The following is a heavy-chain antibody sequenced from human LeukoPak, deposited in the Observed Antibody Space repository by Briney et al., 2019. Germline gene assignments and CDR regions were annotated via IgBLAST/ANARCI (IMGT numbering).Heavy chain of an antibody. D-gene: IGHD2-2*01. J-gene: IGHJ5*02. V-gene: IGHV4-34*01. Sequence: SETLSLTCAVYGGSFSGYYWSWIRQPPGKGLEWIGEINHSGSTNYNPSLKSRVTISVDTSKNQFSLKLSSVIAADTAVYYCARGLRCSSTSCEQRGYWFDPWGQGTLVTVSP. CDR1: GGSFSGYY. CDR3: ARGLRCSSTSCEQRGYWFDP. CDR2: INHSGST.